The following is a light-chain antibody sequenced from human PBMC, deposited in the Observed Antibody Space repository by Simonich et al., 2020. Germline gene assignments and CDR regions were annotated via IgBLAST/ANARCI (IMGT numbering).Light chain of an antibody. V-gene: IGKV4-1*01. CDR3: QQYYSTPYT. J-gene: IGKJ2*01. CDR1: QSVLYSSNNKNY. CDR2: LAS. Sequence: DIVMTQSPDSLAVSLGERATINCKSSQSVLYSSNNKNYLAWYQQKPGQPPTLLLYLASTRESGVPDRFSGSGSGTDFTLTISSLQAEDVAVYYCQQYYSTPYTFGQGTKLEIK.